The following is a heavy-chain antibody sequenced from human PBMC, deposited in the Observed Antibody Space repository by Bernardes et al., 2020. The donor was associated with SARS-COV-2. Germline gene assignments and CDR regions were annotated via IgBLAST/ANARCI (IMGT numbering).Heavy chain of an antibody. CDR3: SRGDHYDPNYLDY. V-gene: IGHV4-59*01. Sequence: SETLSLTRTVSGVSISNYQWSWIRQPPGKGLEWIAQIYYSERTSYNPSLKSRVAISLDSSKSQFSLRLNSVTAADTAIYYCSRGDHYDPNYLDYWGQGTLVSVSS. J-gene: IGHJ4*02. CDR1: GVSISNYQ. CDR2: IYYSERT. D-gene: IGHD3-3*01.